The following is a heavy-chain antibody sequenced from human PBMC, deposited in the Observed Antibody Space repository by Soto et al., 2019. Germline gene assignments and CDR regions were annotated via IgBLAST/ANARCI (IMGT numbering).Heavy chain of an antibody. J-gene: IGHJ6*03. CDR2: SYYRSKWSN. Sequence: QVQLPQSGPGLVKPSQTLSLTCDISGDSVPSNRAGWNWIRQTPSRGLEWLGRSYYRSKWSNNFAVTVKSQVLVNPDTAKNQFSLQLNSVTPEDTAVYYCARGSWDDVSGHYYMDVWGNGTTDTVSS. CDR1: GDSVPSNRAG. V-gene: IGHV6-1*01. CDR3: ARGSWDDVSGHYYMDV. D-gene: IGHD1-1*01.